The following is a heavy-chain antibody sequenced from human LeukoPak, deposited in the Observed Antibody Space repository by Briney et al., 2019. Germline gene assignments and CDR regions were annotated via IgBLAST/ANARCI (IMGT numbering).Heavy chain of an antibody. CDR2: IYYSGST. V-gene: IGHV4-39*02. D-gene: IGHD4-23*01. Sequence: SETLSLTCIVSGGSISSSSYYWGWIRQPPGKGLEWIGSIYYSGSTYYNPSLKSRVTISVDTSKNQFSLKLSSVTAADTAVYYCARDPSDYGGNDYLYWGQGTLVTVSS. CDR1: GGSISSSSYY. CDR3: ARDPSDYGGNDYLY. J-gene: IGHJ4*02.